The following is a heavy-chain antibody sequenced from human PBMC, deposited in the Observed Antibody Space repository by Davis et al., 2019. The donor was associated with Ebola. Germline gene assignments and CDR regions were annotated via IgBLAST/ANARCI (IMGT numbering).Heavy chain of an antibody. D-gene: IGHD1-14*01. CDR1: GYTFTSYG. V-gene: IGHV1-8*02. CDR2: MNPNSGNT. CDR3: ASTISNHPAEYFQH. J-gene: IGHJ1*01. Sequence: ASVKVSCKASGYTFTSYGISWVRQAPGQGLEWMGWMNPNSGNTGYAQKFQGRVTMTRNTSISTAYMELSSLRSEDTAVYYCASTISNHPAEYFQHWGQGTLVTVSS.